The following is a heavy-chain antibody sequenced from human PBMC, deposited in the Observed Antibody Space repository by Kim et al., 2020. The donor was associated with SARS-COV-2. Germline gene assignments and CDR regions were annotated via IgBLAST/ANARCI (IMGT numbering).Heavy chain of an antibody. CDR3: AKGYRGGPYSSGWYPSY. CDR2: ISGSGGST. Sequence: GSLRLSCAASGFTFSSYAMSWVRQAPGKGLEWVSAISGSGGSTYYADSVKGRFTISRDNSKNTLYLQMNSLRAEDTAVYYCAKGYRGGPYSSGWYPSYWGQGTLVTVSS. D-gene: IGHD6-19*01. V-gene: IGHV3-23*01. CDR1: GFTFSSYA. J-gene: IGHJ4*02.